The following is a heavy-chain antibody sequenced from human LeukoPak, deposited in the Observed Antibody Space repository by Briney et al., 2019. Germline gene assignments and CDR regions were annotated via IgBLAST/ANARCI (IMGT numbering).Heavy chain of an antibody. CDR1: GFTFSSYS. D-gene: IGHD1-20*01. CDR3: ARDNWYCPYYYYYMDV. V-gene: IGHV3-7*01. CDR2: IKQDGSEK. Sequence: GGSLRLSCAASGFTFSSYSMNWVRQAPGKGLEWVANIKQDGSEKYYVDSVKGRFTISRDNAKNSLYLQMNSLRAEDTAVYYCARDNWYCPYYYYYMDVWGKGTTVTVSS. J-gene: IGHJ6*03.